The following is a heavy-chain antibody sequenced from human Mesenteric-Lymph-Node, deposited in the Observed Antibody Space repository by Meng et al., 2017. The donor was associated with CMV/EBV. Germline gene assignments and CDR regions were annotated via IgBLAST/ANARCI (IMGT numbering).Heavy chain of an antibody. D-gene: IGHD7-27*01. CDR2: INPNSGGT. CDR1: GSTFTGYY. Sequence: KASGSTFTGYYMTWVRQAPGQGLEWMGWINPNSGGTNYAQNFQGRVTMTRDTSISTAYMELSRLRSDDTAVYYCARDVKLGVYYFDYWGQGTLVTVSS. V-gene: IGHV1-2*02. CDR3: ARDVKLGVYYFDY. J-gene: IGHJ4*02.